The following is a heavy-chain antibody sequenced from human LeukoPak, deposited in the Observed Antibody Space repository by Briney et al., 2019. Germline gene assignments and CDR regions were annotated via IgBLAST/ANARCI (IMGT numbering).Heavy chain of an antibody. CDR3: ARMTTVTKFDY. D-gene: IGHD4-17*01. V-gene: IGHV4-30-4*01. CDR1: GGPISSGDYY. J-gene: IGHJ4*02. CDR2: IYYSGST. Sequence: SETLSLTCTVSGGPISSGDYYWSWIRQPPGKGLEWIGYIYYSGSTYYNPSLKSRVTILVDTSKNQFSLKLSSVTAADTAVYYCARMTTVTKFDYWGQGTLVTVSS.